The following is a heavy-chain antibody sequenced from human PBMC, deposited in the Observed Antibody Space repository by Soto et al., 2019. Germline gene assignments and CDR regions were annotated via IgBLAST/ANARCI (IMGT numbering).Heavy chain of an antibody. J-gene: IGHJ4*02. D-gene: IGHD3-22*01. Sequence: GGSLRLSCAAYGFTFSSYGMHWVRQATGKGLEWVAVIWYDGSNKYYADSVKGRFTISRDNSKNTLYLQMNSLRAEDTAVYYCARDFSGYDSSGTFDYWGQGTLVTVSS. CDR1: GFTFSSYG. CDR2: IWYDGSNK. CDR3: ARDFSGYDSSGTFDY. V-gene: IGHV3-33*01.